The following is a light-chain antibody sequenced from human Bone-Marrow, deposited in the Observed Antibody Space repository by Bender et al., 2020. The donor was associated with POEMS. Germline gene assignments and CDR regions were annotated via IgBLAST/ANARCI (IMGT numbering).Light chain of an antibody. CDR2: GKN. CDR1: SLKNYY. J-gene: IGLJ2*01. Sequence: SSELTQDPAVSVALGQTVRITCQGDSLKNYYVSWYQQKPGQAPVLVIYGKNNRPSGIPDRFSGSSSGNTASLTITGAQAEDEADYYCNSRDSSGNRPFGGGTKLTVL. CDR3: NSRDSSGNRP. V-gene: IGLV3-19*01.